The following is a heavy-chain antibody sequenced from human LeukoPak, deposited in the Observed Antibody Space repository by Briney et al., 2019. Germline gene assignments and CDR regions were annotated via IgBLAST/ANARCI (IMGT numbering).Heavy chain of an antibody. D-gene: IGHD6-13*01. CDR3: AREEVVWQQLVGLYYYYGMDV. CDR1: GFTFSSYG. Sequence: GRSLRLSCAASGFTFSSYGMHWVRQAPGKGLEWVAVIWYDGSNKYYADSVKGRFTISRDNSKNTLYLQMNSLRAEDTAVYYCAREEVVWQQLVGLYYYYGMDVWGQGTTVTVSS. CDR2: IWYDGSNK. V-gene: IGHV3-33*01. J-gene: IGHJ6*02.